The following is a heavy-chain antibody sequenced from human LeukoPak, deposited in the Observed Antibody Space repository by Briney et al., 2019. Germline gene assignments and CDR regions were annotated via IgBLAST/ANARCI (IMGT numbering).Heavy chain of an antibody. Sequence: GGSLRLSCAASGLTFNYYALSWVRQAPGKGLQWVSAISGSGSSTYHADSVQGRFTTSRYNSKNTLYLHMVSLRAEDTAIYYCAKQRRALVVPSTLDYWGQGTLVTVSS. CDR1: GLTFNYYA. V-gene: IGHV3-23*01. J-gene: IGHJ4*02. CDR3: AKQRRALVVPSTLDY. CDR2: ISGSGSST. D-gene: IGHD2-2*01.